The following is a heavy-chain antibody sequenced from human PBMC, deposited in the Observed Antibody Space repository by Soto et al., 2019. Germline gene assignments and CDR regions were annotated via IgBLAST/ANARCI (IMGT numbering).Heavy chain of an antibody. CDR3: ASSYGSGNGP. Sequence: GASVKVSCKASGGTFSSYAISWARQAPGQGLEWMGGIIPIFGTANYAQKFQGRVTITADESTSTAYMELSSLRSEDTAVYYCASSYGSGNGPWGQGTPVTVSS. V-gene: IGHV1-69*13. J-gene: IGHJ5*02. D-gene: IGHD3-10*01. CDR1: GGTFSSYA. CDR2: IIPIFGTA.